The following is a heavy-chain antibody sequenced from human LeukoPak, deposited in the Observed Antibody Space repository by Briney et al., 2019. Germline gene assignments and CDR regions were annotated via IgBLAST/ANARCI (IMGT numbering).Heavy chain of an antibody. D-gene: IGHD3-16*01. V-gene: IGHV4-39*07. CDR3: ARATGSFGGVGYYFDY. CDR2: IYYSGST. CDR1: GGSISSSSYY. Sequence: SETLSLTCTVSGGSISSSSYYWGWIRQPPGKGLEWIGSIYYSGSTYYNPSLKSRVTISVDTSKNQFSLKLSSVTAADTAVYYCARATGSFGGVGYYFDYWGQGTLVTVSS. J-gene: IGHJ4*02.